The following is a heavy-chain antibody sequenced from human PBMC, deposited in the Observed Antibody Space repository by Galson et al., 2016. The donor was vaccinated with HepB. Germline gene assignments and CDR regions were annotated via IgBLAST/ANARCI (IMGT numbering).Heavy chain of an antibody. CDR3: ARATSCSAGTCYASYFDY. CDR1: GYTFNGYY. V-gene: IGHV1-2*02. Sequence: SVKVSCKASGYTFNGYYIHWVRQAPGQGLEWMGWINPNIGDTHYAQKFQGRVTMTRDTSITTAYMELSTLRSDDTAVYFCARATSCSAGTCYASYFDYWGQGTLVTVSS. CDR2: INPNIGDT. J-gene: IGHJ4*02. D-gene: IGHD2-15*01.